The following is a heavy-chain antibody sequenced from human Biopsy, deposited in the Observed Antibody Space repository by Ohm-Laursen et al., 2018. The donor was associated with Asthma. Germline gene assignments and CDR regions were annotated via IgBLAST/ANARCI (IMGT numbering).Heavy chain of an antibody. CDR3: ARGDSSNWSHYYFDY. CDR1: GFSFSEFV. CDR2: ISYDGSTK. D-gene: IGHD3-22*01. V-gene: IGHV3-30*03. Sequence: SLRLSCAASGFSFSEFVMHWVRQAPGKGLEWVAVISYDGSTKYYADSVRGRFTISRDYSRNTLYLQMHSLRAEDTAVYYCARGDSSNWSHYYFDYWGQGTLVTVSS. J-gene: IGHJ4*02.